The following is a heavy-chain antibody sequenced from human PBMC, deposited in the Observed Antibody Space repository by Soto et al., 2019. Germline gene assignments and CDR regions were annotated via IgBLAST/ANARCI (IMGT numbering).Heavy chain of an antibody. Sequence: EVQLVESGGGLVQPGGSLRLSCAASGFTFSNYIMNWVRQAPGKGLEWVSYISSSSSTIYYADSVKGRFTISRDNAKKSLYLQMNSLRDEDPAVSSCASHAEGYYDSSGSQSDYWGQGTLVTVSS. D-gene: IGHD3-22*01. CDR2: ISSSSSTI. J-gene: IGHJ4*02. CDR3: ASHAEGYYDSSGSQSDY. V-gene: IGHV3-48*02. CDR1: GFTFSNYI.